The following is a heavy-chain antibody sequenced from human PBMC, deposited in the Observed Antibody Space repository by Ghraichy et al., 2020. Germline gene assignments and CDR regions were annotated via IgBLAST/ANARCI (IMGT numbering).Heavy chain of an antibody. D-gene: IGHD1-26*01. CDR2: ISSSSKYM. Sequence: GGSLRLSCAASGFAFSANTMSWVRQAPGKGLEWVSSISSSSKYMDYVDSVKGRFTISRDNAKNSLFLQMNTLRAEDTAIYYCAREEYSGSYPGFDLWGQGALVAVSS. V-gene: IGHV3-21*01. CDR3: AREEYSGSYPGFDL. J-gene: IGHJ4*02. CDR1: GFAFSANT.